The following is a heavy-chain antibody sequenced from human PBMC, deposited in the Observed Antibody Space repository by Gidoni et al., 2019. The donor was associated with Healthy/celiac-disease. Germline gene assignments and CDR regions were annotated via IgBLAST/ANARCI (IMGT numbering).Heavy chain of an antibody. CDR1: GVTFSSYA. J-gene: IGHJ3*02. D-gene: IGHD6-13*01. CDR3: AKILYSSSWFGAFDI. CDR2: VSGSGGST. V-gene: IGHV3-23*01. Sequence: EVQLLESGGGLVHPGGSLRLSCSASGVTFSSYAMSWVRQARGKGLEWVSAVSGSGGSTYYADSVKGRFTISRDNSKNTLYLQMNSLRAEDTDVYYCAKILYSSSWFGAFDIWGQGTMVTVSS.